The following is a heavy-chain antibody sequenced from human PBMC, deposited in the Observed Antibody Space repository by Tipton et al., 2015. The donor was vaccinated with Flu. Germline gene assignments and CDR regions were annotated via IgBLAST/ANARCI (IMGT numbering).Heavy chain of an antibody. CDR1: GGSVDSTTYY. D-gene: IGHD6-6*01. J-gene: IGHJ4*02. CDR3: AREGRREQLALDY. V-gene: IGHV4-39*06. CDR2: IYNGWRV. Sequence: TLSLTCSVSGGSVDSTTYYWGWIRQPPGKGLEWIGSIYNGWRVYYNPSLKSRVTISMDTSSNHFAMKLSSVTAADSAVYYCAREGRREQLALDYWGQGTLVTVSS.